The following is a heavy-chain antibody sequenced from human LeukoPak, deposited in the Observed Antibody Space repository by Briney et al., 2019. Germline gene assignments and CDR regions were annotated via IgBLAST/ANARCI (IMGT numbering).Heavy chain of an antibody. J-gene: IGHJ5*02. CDR2: ISGSGGST. Sequence: GRSLRLSCAASGFTFSSFGMHWVRQAPGKGLEWVSAISGSGGSTYYADSVKGRFTISRDNSKNTLYLQMNSLRAEDTAVYYCAKIRRITIFGVVQNWFDPWGQGTLVTVSS. V-gene: IGHV3-23*01. CDR1: GFTFSSFG. CDR3: AKIRRITIFGVVQNWFDP. D-gene: IGHD3-3*01.